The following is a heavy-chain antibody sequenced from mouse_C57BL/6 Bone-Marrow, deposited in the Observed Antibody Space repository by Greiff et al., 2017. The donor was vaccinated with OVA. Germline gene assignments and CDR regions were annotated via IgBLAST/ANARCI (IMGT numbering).Heavy chain of an antibody. V-gene: IGHV1-77*01. D-gene: IGHD2-2*01. Sequence: QVQLQQSGAELVKPGASVKISCKASGYTFTDYYINWVKQRPGQGLEWIGKIGPGSGSTYYNEKFKGKATLTADKSSSTAYMQLSSLTSEDSAVYFCAREGPLLWLRRRGGYFDYWGQGTTLTVSS. J-gene: IGHJ2*01. CDR3: AREGPLLWLRRRGGYFDY. CDR1: GYTFTDYY. CDR2: IGPGSGST.